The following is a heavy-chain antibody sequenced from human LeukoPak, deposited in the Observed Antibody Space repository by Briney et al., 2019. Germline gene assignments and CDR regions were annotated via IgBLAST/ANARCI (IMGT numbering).Heavy chain of an antibody. CDR3: ARGYCSCTSCLRRVYGMDV. Sequence: GASVKVSCKASGYTFTSYYMHWVRQAPGQGLEWMGIINPSGGSTSYAQKFQGRVTMTRDTSTSTVYMELSSLRSEDTAVYYCARGYCSCTSCLRRVYGMDVWGKGTTVTVSS. J-gene: IGHJ6*04. D-gene: IGHD2-2*01. V-gene: IGHV1-46*01. CDR2: INPSGGST. CDR1: GYTFTSYY.